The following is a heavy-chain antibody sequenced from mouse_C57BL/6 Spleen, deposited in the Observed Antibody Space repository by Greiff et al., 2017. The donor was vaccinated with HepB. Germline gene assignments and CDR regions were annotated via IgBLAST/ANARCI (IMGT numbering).Heavy chain of an antibody. D-gene: IGHD1-1*01. Sequence: EVHLVESGGGLVKPGGSLKLSCAASGFTFSSYAMSWVRQTPEKRLEWVATISDGGSYTYYPDNVKGRFTISRDNAKNNLYLQMSHLKSEDTAMYYCARDDYGSSYRYFDYWGQGTTLTVSS. CDR2: ISDGGSYT. V-gene: IGHV5-4*01. CDR3: ARDDYGSSYRYFDY. CDR1: GFTFSSYA. J-gene: IGHJ2*01.